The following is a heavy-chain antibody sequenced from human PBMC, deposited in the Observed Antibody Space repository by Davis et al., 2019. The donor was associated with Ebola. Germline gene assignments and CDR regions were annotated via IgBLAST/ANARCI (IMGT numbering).Heavy chain of an antibody. D-gene: IGHD5-12*01. CDR3: ASGYGQWLLRG. CDR1: GGSITSGGYY. J-gene: IGHJ4*02. Sequence: PSETLSLTCTVSGGSITSGGYYWSWIRQLPGKGLEWIGYIFHNGNTNYNPSLKSRVTISVDTSKNQFSLELSSVTAADTAVYYCASGYGQWLLRGWGQGTLVTVSS. V-gene: IGHV4-61*08. CDR2: IFHNGNT.